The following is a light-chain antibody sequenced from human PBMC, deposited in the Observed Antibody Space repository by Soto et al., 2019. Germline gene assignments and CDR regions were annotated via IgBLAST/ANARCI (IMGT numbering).Light chain of an antibody. CDR1: SADIGAYDH. CDR2: DVS. J-gene: IGLJ1*01. V-gene: IGLV2-14*01. CDR3: SSYTDFSLYV. Sequence: QSALTQPASVSGSPGRSISISCAGTSADIGAYDHVSWYQQHPGKAPKLIIYDVSRRPSGVSNRFSGSKSANTASLTIFGLQAEDEADYFCSSYTDFSLYVFGTGTKLTVL.